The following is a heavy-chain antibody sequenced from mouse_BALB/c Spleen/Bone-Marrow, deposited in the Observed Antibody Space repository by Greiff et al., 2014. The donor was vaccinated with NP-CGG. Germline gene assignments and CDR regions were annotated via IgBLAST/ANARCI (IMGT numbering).Heavy chain of an antibody. CDR2: INPDSSTI. CDR3: ARPSSRGLLRNYAMDY. D-gene: IGHD2-3*01. Sequence: EVKVEESGGGLVQPGGSLKLSCAASGFDFSRYWMSWVRQAPGKGLEWIGEINPDSSTINYTPSLKDKFIISRDNAKNTLYLQMSKVRSEDTALYYCARPSSRGLLRNYAMDYWGQGTSVTVSS. J-gene: IGHJ4*01. CDR1: GFDFSRYW. V-gene: IGHV4-1*02.